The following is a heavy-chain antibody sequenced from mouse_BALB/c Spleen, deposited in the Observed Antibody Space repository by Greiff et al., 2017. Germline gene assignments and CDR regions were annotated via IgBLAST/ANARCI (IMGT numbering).Heavy chain of an antibody. V-gene: IGHV5-9-4*01. CDR3: ARVKVRRYFDV. Sequence: EVQGVESGGGLVKPGGSLKLSCAASGFTFSSYAMSWVRQSPEKRLEWVAEISSGGSYTYYPDTVTGRFTISRDNAKNTLYLEMSSLRSEDTAMYYCARVKVRRYFDVWGAGTTVTVSS. CDR1: GFTFSSYA. CDR2: ISSGGSYT. D-gene: IGHD2-14*01. J-gene: IGHJ1*01.